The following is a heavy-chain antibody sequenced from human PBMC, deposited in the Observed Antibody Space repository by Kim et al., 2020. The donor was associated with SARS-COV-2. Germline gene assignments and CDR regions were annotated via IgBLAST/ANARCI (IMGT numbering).Heavy chain of an antibody. CDR1: GGSISSYY. D-gene: IGHD6-19*01. Sequence: SETLSLTCTVSGGSISSYYWSWIRQPPGKGLEWIGYIYYSGSTNYNPSLKSRVTISVDTSKNQFSLKLSSVTAADTAVYYCARWHSSGWPRYFDLWGRGTLVTVSS. V-gene: IGHV4-59*01. CDR3: ARWHSSGWPRYFDL. J-gene: IGHJ2*01. CDR2: IYYSGST.